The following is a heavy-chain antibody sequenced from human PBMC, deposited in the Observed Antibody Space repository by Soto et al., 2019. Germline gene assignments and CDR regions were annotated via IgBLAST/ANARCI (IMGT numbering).Heavy chain of an antibody. CDR1: GFSFNTYV. V-gene: IGHV3-30*18. CDR2: ILYDGSKE. CDR3: AKGLALMADH. J-gene: IGHJ4*02. D-gene: IGHD2-21*01. Sequence: GSLRLSCTDSGFSFNTYVMDWVRQAPGKGLEWVARILYDGSKEYYADPTKGRFTISRDNSKNTLYLQMDRLRVEDTAVYFCAKGLALMADHWGQGTPVTVSS.